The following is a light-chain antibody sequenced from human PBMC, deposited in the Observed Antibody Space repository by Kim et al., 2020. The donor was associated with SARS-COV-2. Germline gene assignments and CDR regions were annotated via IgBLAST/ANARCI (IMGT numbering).Light chain of an antibody. J-gene: IGLJ1*01. CDR3: AACDDSLYGYV. Sequence: GQRVTSPCSGRSLNVGSKTINWYEQLPRTAPTLPIYSNKQRRSEAPDRFSGFKAGAAATLPTSGLQSEDEADYYCAACDDSLYGYVFGTGTKVT. CDR2: SNK. CDR1: SLNVGSKT. V-gene: IGLV1-44*01.